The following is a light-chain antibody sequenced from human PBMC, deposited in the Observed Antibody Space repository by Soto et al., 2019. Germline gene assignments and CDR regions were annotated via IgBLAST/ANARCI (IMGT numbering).Light chain of an antibody. CDR2: KAS. Sequence: DIQMTQSPSTLSVSVGDRVTITCRASQTISSWLAWYQQKPGKAPKLLIYKASTLKSGVPSRSSGSGSGTEFTLTISSLQTDDFATYYCQHYNSYSEAFGQGTKVDI. V-gene: IGKV1-5*03. J-gene: IGKJ1*01. CDR3: QHYNSYSEA. CDR1: QTISSW.